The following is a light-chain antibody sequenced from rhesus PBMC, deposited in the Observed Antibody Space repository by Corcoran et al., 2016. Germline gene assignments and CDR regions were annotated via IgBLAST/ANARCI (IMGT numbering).Light chain of an antibody. CDR2: GAT. CDR1: QRVSSY. J-gene: IGKJ2*01. V-gene: IGKV3S9*01. CDR3: QQYSNWPHS. Sequence: EIVMTQSPATLSLSPGERATLSCRASQRVSSYVAWYQQKPEEAPRLLIYGATSRATGIPDRVSGSGSGTDFTLTIGSLEPEDFAVYYCQQYSNWPHSFGQGTKVEIK.